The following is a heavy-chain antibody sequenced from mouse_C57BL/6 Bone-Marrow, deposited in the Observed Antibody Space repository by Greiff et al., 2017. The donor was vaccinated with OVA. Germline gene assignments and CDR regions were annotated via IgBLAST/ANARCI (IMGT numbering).Heavy chain of an antibody. Sequence: VQLQQSGAELVRPGSSVKMSCKTSGYTFTSYGINWVKQRPGQGLEWIGYIYIGNGYTEYNEKFKGKATLTSDTSSSTAYMQLSSLTSADSAIYFCARSNYYYGGSYWYFDVWGTGTTVTVSS. CDR3: ARSNYYYGGSYWYFDV. J-gene: IGHJ1*03. CDR1: GYTFTSYG. V-gene: IGHV1-58*01. D-gene: IGHD1-1*01. CDR2: IYIGNGYT.